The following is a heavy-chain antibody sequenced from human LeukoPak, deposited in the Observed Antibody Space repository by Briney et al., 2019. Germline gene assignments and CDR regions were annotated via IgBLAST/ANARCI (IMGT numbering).Heavy chain of an antibody. Sequence: ASVKVSCKASGYTFTGYYMHWVRQAPGQGLEWMGWINPNSGGTNYAQKFQGRVTMTRDTSISTAYMELSRLRSDDTAVYYCARASYYYDSSGYPGYYLDYWGQGTLVTVSS. CDR3: ARASYYYDSSGYPGYYLDY. D-gene: IGHD3-22*01. V-gene: IGHV1-2*02. CDR2: INPNSGGT. J-gene: IGHJ4*02. CDR1: GYTFTGYY.